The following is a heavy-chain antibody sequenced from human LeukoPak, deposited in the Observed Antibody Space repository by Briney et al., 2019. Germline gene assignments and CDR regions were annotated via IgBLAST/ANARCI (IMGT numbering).Heavy chain of an antibody. J-gene: IGHJ6*02. V-gene: IGHV3-64*01. CDR3: ARSRQAYYYGMDV. CDR1: GFTFSSYA. Sequence: GGSLRLSCAASGFTFSSYAMHWVRQAPGKGLEYVSAISSNGGSTYYANSVKGRFTISRDNSKNTLYLQMGSLRAEDMAVYYCARSRQAYYYGMDVWGQGTTVTVSS. CDR2: ISSNGGST. D-gene: IGHD2-2*01.